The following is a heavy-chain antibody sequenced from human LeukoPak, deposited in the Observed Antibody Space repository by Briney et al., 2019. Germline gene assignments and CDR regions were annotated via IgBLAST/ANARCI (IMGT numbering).Heavy chain of an antibody. CDR2: VSSSGTRI. J-gene: IGHJ5*02. D-gene: IGHD3-22*01. CDR1: GFSFSDYY. V-gene: IGHV3-11*04. CDR3: ARDPEYYYDSSGQTRGS. Sequence: GGSLRLSCAASGFSFSDYYMSWIRQAPGKGLEWVSYVSSSGTRIYYADSVKGRFTISRDNAKNSLYLQMNSLRAEDTAVYYCARDPEYYYDSSGQTRGSWGQGTLVTVSS.